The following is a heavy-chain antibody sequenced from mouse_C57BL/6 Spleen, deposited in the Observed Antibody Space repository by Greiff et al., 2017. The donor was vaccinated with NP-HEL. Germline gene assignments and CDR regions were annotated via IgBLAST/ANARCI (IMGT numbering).Heavy chain of an antibody. CDR3: ARYYGSSYDWYFDV. J-gene: IGHJ1*03. V-gene: IGHV1-39*01. CDR1: GYSFTDYN. D-gene: IGHD1-1*01. Sequence: EVKLMESGPELVKPGASVKISCTASGYSFTDYNMNWVKQSNGKSLEWIGVINPNYGTTSYNQKFKGKATLTVDQSSSTAYMQLNSLTSEDSAVYYCARYYGSSYDWYFDVWGTGTTVTVSS. CDR2: INPNYGTT.